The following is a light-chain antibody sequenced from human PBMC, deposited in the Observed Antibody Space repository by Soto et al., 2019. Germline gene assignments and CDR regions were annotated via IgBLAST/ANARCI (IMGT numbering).Light chain of an antibody. Sequence: DIQMTQSPSTLSASVGDRVTITCRASQSISSWLAWYQQKPGKAPKLLIYDASSLESGVPSRFSGSGSGTEFTLAISSLQPDDVATYYCQQYNSYSRTFGKGTKVESK. CDR2: DAS. V-gene: IGKV1-5*01. CDR1: QSISSW. CDR3: QQYNSYSRT. J-gene: IGKJ1*01.